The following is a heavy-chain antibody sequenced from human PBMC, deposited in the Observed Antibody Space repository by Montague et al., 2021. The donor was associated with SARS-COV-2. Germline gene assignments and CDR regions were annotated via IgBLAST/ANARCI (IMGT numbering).Heavy chain of an antibody. J-gene: IGHJ6*02. CDR1: GGSISSYY. CDR2: INHSGST. CDR3: ARGRRISLWFGELLSGGDYYGMDV. V-gene: IGHV4-34*01. Sequence: SETLSLTCTVSGGSISSYYWSWVRQPPGKGLEWIGEINHSGSTNYNPSLKSRVTISVDTSKNQFSLKLSSVTAADTAVYYCARGRRISLWFGELLSGGDYYGMDVWGQGTTVTVSS. D-gene: IGHD3-10*01.